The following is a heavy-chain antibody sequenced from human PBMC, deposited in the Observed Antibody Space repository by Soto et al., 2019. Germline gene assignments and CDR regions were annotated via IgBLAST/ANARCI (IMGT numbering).Heavy chain of an antibody. Sequence: GGSLRLSSASSGFPVSSNYMSWVRQAPGKGLEWVSVIYSGGSTYYADSVKGRFTISRDNSKNTLYLQMNSLRAEDTAVYYCARGGAYYDILSGMDVWGQGTTVTVSS. CDR2: IYSGGST. D-gene: IGHD3-9*01. CDR3: ARGGAYYDILSGMDV. V-gene: IGHV3-66*01. CDR1: GFPVSSNY. J-gene: IGHJ6*02.